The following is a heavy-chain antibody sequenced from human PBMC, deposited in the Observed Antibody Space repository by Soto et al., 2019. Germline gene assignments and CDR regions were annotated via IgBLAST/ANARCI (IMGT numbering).Heavy chain of an antibody. CDR1: GYTFTGYY. Sequence: GASVKVSCKASGYTFTGYYMHWVRQAPGQRLEWMGWINPNSGGTNYAQKFQGWVTMTRDTSISTAYMELSRLRSDDTAVFYCARGIAAAGTDSSNWFDPWGQGTLVTVSS. CDR2: INPNSGGT. CDR3: ARGIAAAGTDSSNWFDP. D-gene: IGHD6-13*01. V-gene: IGHV1-2*04. J-gene: IGHJ5*02.